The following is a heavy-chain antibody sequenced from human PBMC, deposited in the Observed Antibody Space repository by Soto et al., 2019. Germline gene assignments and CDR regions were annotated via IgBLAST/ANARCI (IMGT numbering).Heavy chain of an antibody. CDR1: GFTFSSYG. Sequence: GGSLRLSCAASGFTFSSYGMHWVRQAPGKGLEWVAVIWYDGSNKYYADSVKGRFTISRDNSKNTLYLQMNSLRAEDTAVYYCARGVVDSSSWYPSGMDVWGQGTTVTVSS. V-gene: IGHV3-33*01. J-gene: IGHJ6*02. D-gene: IGHD6-13*01. CDR2: IWYDGSNK. CDR3: ARGVVDSSSWYPSGMDV.